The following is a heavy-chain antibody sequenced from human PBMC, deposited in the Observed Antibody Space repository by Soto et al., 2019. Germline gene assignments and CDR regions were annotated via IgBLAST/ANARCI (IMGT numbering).Heavy chain of an antibody. Sequence: SGPTLVNPTQTLTLTCTVSGFSLSGTGMRVTWIRQPPGKALEWLARIDWENTKLYSTSLKTRLTISKDTSKNQVVLTMTNVDPADTGTYYCARAFCGMDVWGQGTTVTVSS. CDR1: GFSLSGTGMR. J-gene: IGHJ6*02. CDR3: ARAFCGMDV. CDR2: IDWENTK. V-gene: IGHV2-70*04.